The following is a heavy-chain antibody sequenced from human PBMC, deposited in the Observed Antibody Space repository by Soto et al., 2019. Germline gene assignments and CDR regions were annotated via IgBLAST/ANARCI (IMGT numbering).Heavy chain of an antibody. D-gene: IGHD3-22*01. V-gene: IGHV3-13*04. CDR1: GFTFSSYD. J-gene: IGHJ6*02. CDR3: ARSPPGGYHYYYGMDV. CDR2: IGTAGDT. Sequence: TGGSLILSCAASGFTFSSYDMQWVRQATGKGLEWVSAIGTAGDTYYPGSVKGRFTISRENAKNSLYLQMNSLRAGDTAVYYCARSPPGGYHYYYGMDVWGQGTTVTVSS.